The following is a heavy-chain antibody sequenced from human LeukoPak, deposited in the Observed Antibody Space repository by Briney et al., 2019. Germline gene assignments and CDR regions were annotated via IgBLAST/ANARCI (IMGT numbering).Heavy chain of an antibody. CDR1: GYTFTSYG. J-gene: IGHJ4*02. Sequence: ASVKVSCKASGYTFTSYGISWARQAPGQGLEWMGWISAYNGNTNYAQKFQGRVTITADESTSTAYMELSSLRSEDTAVYYCARDSGSYPSDFDYWGQGTLVTVSS. V-gene: IGHV1-18*01. D-gene: IGHD1-26*01. CDR3: ARDSGSYPSDFDY. CDR2: ISAYNGNT.